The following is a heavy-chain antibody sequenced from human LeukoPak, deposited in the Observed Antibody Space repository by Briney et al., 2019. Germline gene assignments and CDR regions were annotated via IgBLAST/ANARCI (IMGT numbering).Heavy chain of an antibody. D-gene: IGHD1-1*01. V-gene: IGHV1-46*01. J-gene: IGHJ6*02. CDR1: GYTFTSYG. CDR2: INPSGGST. CDR3: ASSPRVQLVGKDV. Sequence: ASVKVSCKASGYTFTSYGISWVRQAPGQGLEWMGIINPSGGSTSYAQKFQGRVTMTRDTSTSTVYMELSSLRSEDTAVYYCASSPRVQLVGKDVWGQGTTVTVSS.